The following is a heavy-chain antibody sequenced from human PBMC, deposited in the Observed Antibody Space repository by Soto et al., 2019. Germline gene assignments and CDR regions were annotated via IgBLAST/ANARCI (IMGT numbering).Heavy chain of an antibody. V-gene: IGHV4-61*08. J-gene: IGHJ6*02. CDR3: ARSPNYYYYGFDV. CDR1: GGCVSSGDYF. Sequence: ETLSVGCTVSGGCVSSGDYFWSWLRQCPGKRLEWIAYIYYSGITNYNPSLKSRATISVDTSKSQVYLTLTSMTAADAALYYCARSPNYYYYGFDVWGQGTAVTVSS. CDR2: IYYSGIT. D-gene: IGHD3-10*01.